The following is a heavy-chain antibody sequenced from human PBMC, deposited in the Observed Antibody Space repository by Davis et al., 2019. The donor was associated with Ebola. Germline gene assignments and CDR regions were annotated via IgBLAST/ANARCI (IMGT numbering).Heavy chain of an antibody. D-gene: IGHD5-12*01. CDR1: GFTFSSYE. V-gene: IGHV3-48*03. Sequence: GESLKISCAASGFTFSSYEMNWVRQAPGKGLEWVSYISSSGSTIYYADSVKGRFTISRDNSKNTLYLQMNSLRAEDTAVYYCAKDLDERSGYDSVYFDYWGQGTLVTVSS. CDR3: AKDLDERSGYDSVYFDY. CDR2: ISSSGSTI. J-gene: IGHJ4*02.